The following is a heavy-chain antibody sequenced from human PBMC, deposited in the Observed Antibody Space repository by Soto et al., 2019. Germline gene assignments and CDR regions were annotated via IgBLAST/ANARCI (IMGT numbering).Heavy chain of an antibody. Sequence: QVTLRESGPVLVKPTETLTLTCSVSGFSLGAPTMGVSWIRQPPGKALEWLAHIFSNDEKSYSPSLRGRLTISKDTSESQVVLTMTNMDPLDTATYYCARLVFRGFGELYSPDYPYYYGVDVWGQGTTVTVSS. CDR1: GFSLGAPTMG. CDR2: IFSNDEK. D-gene: IGHD3-10*01. CDR3: ARLVFRGFGELYSPDYPYYYGVDV. J-gene: IGHJ6*02. V-gene: IGHV2-26*01.